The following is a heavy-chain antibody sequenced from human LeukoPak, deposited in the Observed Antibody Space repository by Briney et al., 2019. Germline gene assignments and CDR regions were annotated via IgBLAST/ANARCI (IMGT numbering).Heavy chain of an antibody. V-gene: IGHV4-39*01. CDR1: GGSISSSSYY. CDR2: IYYSGST. J-gene: IGHJ6*03. D-gene: IGHD5-18*01. Sequence: SETLSLTCTVSGGSISSSSYYWGWIRQPPGKGLEWIGSIYYSGSTYYNPSLKSRVTISVDTSKNQFSLKLSPVTAADTAVYYCARCLGYSYGYGHYYYYMDVWGKGTTVTVSS. CDR3: ARCLGYSYGYGHYYYYMDV.